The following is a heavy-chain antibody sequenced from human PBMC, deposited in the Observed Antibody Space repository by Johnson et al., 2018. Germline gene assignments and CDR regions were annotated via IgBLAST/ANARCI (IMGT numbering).Heavy chain of an antibody. V-gene: IGHV3-48*01. CDR1: GVTFSSYS. CDR3: SGETGYRLDP. CDR2: ISSSSSTI. J-gene: IGHJ5*02. D-gene: IGHD5-18*01. Sequence: VQLVQSGGGLVQXGGSLRLXCEASGVTFSSYSMNWVRQAPGQGLEWVSPISSSSSTIYYADPVKGRFTISRTNAKNSLYLQMVPLRADDMAVYYCSGETGYRLDPWGQGTLVTVSS.